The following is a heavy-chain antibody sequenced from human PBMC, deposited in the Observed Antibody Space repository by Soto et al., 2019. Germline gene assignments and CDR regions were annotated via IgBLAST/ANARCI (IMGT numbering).Heavy chain of an antibody. D-gene: IGHD6-13*01. V-gene: IGHV3-21*01. CDR2: ISSSSAYK. CDR3: ARDGASSTYDY. J-gene: IGHJ4*02. CDR1: GFTFSSYN. Sequence: EVQLVESGGGLVKPGGSLRLSCAASGFTFSSYNMNWVRQAPGKGLEWVSFISSSSAYKYYADSVKGRFTISRDNAKNSLYLQMNSLRAEDTAGYYCARDGASSTYDYWGQGTLVTVSS.